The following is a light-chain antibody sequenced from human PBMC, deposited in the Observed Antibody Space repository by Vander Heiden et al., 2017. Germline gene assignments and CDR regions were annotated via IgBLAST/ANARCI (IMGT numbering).Light chain of an antibody. CDR1: SSDVGSYNL. V-gene: IGLV2-23*02. CDR3: CSYAGSSTLGV. Sequence: QSALTQTASVSGSPGQSITISCTGISSDVGSYNLVSWYQQHPGKAPKLMIYEVIKRPSGVSNRFSGSKSGNTASLTISGLQAEDEADYYCCSYAGSSTLGVFGGGTKLTVL. J-gene: IGLJ3*02. CDR2: EVI.